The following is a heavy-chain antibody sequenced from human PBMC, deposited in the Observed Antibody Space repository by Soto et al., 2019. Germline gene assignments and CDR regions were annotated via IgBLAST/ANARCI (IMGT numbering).Heavy chain of an antibody. D-gene: IGHD6-13*01. CDR1: GGSISSYY. V-gene: IGHV4-59*01. CDR3: ARVDSSSWYGLYWFDP. J-gene: IGHJ5*02. Sequence: SETLSLTCTVSGGSISSYYWSWIRQPPGKGLEWIGYIYYSGSTNYNPSLKSRVTISVDTSKNQFSLKLSSVTAADTAVYYCARVDSSSWYGLYWFDPWGHGTLVTVSS. CDR2: IYYSGST.